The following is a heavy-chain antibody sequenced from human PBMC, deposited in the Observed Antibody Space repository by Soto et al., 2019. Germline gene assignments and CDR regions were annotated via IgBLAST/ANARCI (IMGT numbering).Heavy chain of an antibody. CDR3: ARPAQRYRSDWYYFAY. CDR2: IYYSGST. J-gene: IGHJ4*02. CDR1: GGSISSSSYY. V-gene: IGHV4-39*01. D-gene: IGHD6-19*01. Sequence: PSETLSLTCTVSGGSISSSSYYWGWIRQPPGKGLEWIGSIYYSGSTYYNPSLKSRVTISVDTSKNQFSLKLSSVTAADTAVYYCARPAQRYRSDWYYFAYWGQGNLVTVSS.